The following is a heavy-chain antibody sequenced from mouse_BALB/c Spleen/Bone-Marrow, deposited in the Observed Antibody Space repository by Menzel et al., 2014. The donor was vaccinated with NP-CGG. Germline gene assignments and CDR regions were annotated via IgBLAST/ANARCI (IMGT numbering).Heavy chain of an antibody. J-gene: IGHJ2*01. V-gene: IGHV14-1*02. Sequence: VQLQQSGAEFVRPGALVKLSCNASGFNIKDYYMHWVKQRPEQGLEWIGWIDPENGNTIYDPKFPGKASITADTSSNTAYLQLSSLTPEDTAVYYCTRWVYYGSSYFDYWGQGTTLTVSS. CDR1: GFNIKDYY. D-gene: IGHD1-1*01. CDR2: IDPENGNT. CDR3: TRWVYYGSSYFDY.